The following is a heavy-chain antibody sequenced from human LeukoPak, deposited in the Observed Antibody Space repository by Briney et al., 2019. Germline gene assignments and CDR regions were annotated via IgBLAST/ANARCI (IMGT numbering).Heavy chain of an antibody. CDR2: IKQDGSEK. V-gene: IGHV3-7*01. CDR3: ARVPYSSRFDY. CDR1: GFTFDDYA. J-gene: IGHJ4*02. D-gene: IGHD6-13*01. Sequence: GRSLRLSCAASGFTFDDYAMHWVRQAPGKGLEWVANIKQDGSEKYYVDSVKGRFTISRDNAKNSLYLQMNSLRAEDTAVYYCARVPYSSRFDYWGQGTLVTVSS.